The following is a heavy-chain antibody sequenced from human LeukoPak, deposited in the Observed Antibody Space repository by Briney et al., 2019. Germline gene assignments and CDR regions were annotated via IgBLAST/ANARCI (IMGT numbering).Heavy chain of an antibody. D-gene: IGHD1-26*01. CDR1: VGTFSSYA. CDR3: ARGGGSYYHAFDI. Sequence: GASVKVSCKASVGTFSSYAISWVRQAPGQGLEWRGGIIPIFGTANYAQKFQGRVTITTDESTSTAYMELSSLRSEDTAVYYCARGGGSYYHAFDIWGQGTMVTVSS. CDR2: IIPIFGTA. V-gene: IGHV1-69*05. J-gene: IGHJ3*02.